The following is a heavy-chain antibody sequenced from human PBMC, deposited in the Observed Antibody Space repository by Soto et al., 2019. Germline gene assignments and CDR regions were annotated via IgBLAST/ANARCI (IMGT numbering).Heavy chain of an antibody. V-gene: IGHV6-1*01. CDR2: TYYRSKWYN. D-gene: IGHD6-6*01. CDR3: AREPSSSYNWFDP. Sequence: SQTLSLTCAISGDSVSSNSAAWNWIGQSHSRGLEWLGRTYYRSKWYNDYAVSVKSRITINPDTSKNQFSLQLNSVTPEDTAVYYCAREPSSSYNWFDPWGQGTLVTVSS. J-gene: IGHJ5*02. CDR1: GDSVSSNSAA.